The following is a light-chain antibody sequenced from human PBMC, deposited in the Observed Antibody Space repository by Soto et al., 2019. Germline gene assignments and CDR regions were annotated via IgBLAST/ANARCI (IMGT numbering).Light chain of an antibody. V-gene: IGLV7-46*01. Sequence: QAVVTQEPSLTVSPGGTVTLTCGSSTGAVTSGHYVHWFQQKPGQAPRTLIYDTNNKHSWTPARFSGSLLGGKAALSLSGAQPEDEADYYCLVIFTGGEEVVGTGTKLTVL. J-gene: IGLJ1*01. CDR2: DTN. CDR1: TGAVTSGHY. CDR3: LVIFTGGEEV.